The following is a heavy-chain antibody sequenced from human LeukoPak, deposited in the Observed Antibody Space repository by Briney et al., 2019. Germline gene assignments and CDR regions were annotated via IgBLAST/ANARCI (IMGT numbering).Heavy chain of an antibody. V-gene: IGHV1-24*01. CDR3: ATVGGSYYYFDY. CDR1: GYTLTELS. D-gene: IGHD1-26*01. J-gene: IGHJ4*02. Sequence: ASVKVSCKVSGYTLTELSMHWVRQAPGKGLEWMGGFDPEDGETIYAQKFQGRVTMTEDTSTDTAYMELSSLRSEDTAVYYCATVGGSYYYFDYSGQGTLVTVSS. CDR2: FDPEDGET.